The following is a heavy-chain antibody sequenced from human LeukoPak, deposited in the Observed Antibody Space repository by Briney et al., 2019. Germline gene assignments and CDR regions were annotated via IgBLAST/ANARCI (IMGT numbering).Heavy chain of an antibody. D-gene: IGHD5-18*01. V-gene: IGHV3-64*01. J-gene: IGHJ4*02. CDR2: ISSNGGST. CDR1: GFTFSSYA. Sequence: RSGGSLRLSCAASGFTFSSYAMHWVRQAPGKGLEYVSAISSNGGSTYYANSVKGRFTISRDNSKNTLYLQMNSLRAEDTAVYYCARGGGYSYGPFDYWGQGTLVTVSS. CDR3: ARGGGYSYGPFDY.